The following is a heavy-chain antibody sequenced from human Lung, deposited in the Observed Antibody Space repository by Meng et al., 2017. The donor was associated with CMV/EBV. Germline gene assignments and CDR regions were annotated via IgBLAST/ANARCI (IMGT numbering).Heavy chain of an antibody. Sequence: SDNLSLXCVCIRLHFTGHYWSWIRHPPGKWLEGIGEINHSGSTNYNPSRKSRVTISVDVSKNQFSLKVTSVTAADTAVYYCARGSWVYVDNDETTGRDYGSPGTLVTVSS. CDR1: RLHFTGHY. CDR3: ARGSWVYVDNDETTGRDY. V-gene: IGHV4-34*01. CDR2: INHSGST. J-gene: IGHJ4*02. D-gene: IGHD3-9*01.